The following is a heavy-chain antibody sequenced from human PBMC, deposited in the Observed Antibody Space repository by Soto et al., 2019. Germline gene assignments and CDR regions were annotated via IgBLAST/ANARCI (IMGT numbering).Heavy chain of an antibody. J-gene: IGHJ4*02. CDR2: INGFGSTT. Sequence: EVQLVESGGGSVQPGGSLKLSCAGSGFAFSSYWIHWVRQVPGKGLVWDSRINGFGSTTSYADSVRGRFTISRDNAKDTLYLQMNSLRAEDSALYYCSRVGQGRYYFDYWGQGPLVTVSS. CDR3: SRVGQGRYYFDY. CDR1: GFAFSSYW. V-gene: IGHV3-74*01.